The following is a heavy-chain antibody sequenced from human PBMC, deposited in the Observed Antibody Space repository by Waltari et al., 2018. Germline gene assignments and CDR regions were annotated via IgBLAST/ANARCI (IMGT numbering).Heavy chain of an antibody. CDR1: GFTFSSYG. D-gene: IGHD6-25*01. CDR2: IWYDGSNK. CDR3: ARYQSSSGGWFDP. Sequence: QVQLVESGGGVVQPGRSLRPSCAASGFTFSSYGMHWVRQAPGKGLEWVAVIWYDGSNKYYADSVKGRFTISRDNSKNTLYLQMNSLRAEDTAVYYCARYQSSSGGWFDPWGQGTLVTVSS. V-gene: IGHV3-33*01. J-gene: IGHJ5*02.